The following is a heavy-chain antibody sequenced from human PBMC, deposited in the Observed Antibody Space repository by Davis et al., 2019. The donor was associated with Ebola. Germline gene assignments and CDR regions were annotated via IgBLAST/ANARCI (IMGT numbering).Heavy chain of an antibody. D-gene: IGHD5-18*01. V-gene: IGHV3-21*01. Sequence: GESLKIPCAASGFAVSRNYMNWVRQAPGKGLEWVSSISSSSSYIYYPDSVKGRFTISRDNAKNSLYLQMNSLRAEDTAVYYCARDEYNYGYYYYYMDVWGKGTTVTVSS. CDR2: ISSSSSYI. CDR3: ARDEYNYGYYYYYMDV. CDR1: GFAVSRNY. J-gene: IGHJ6*03.